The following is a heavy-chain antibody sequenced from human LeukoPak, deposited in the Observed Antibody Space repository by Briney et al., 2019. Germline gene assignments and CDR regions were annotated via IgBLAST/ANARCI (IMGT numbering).Heavy chain of an antibody. CDR3: VRERSGTSSDGFDI. D-gene: IGHD1-26*01. Sequence: GGSLRLSCAGSGFTFSNYEMHWVRQVAGGGLEWFSAIGIGGDTFYTGSVKGRFTISRENAKNSFFLQMNSLSAGDTALYYCVRERSGTSSDGFDIWGQGTMVTVSS. CDR1: GFTFSNYE. J-gene: IGHJ3*02. CDR2: IGIGGDT. V-gene: IGHV3-13*01.